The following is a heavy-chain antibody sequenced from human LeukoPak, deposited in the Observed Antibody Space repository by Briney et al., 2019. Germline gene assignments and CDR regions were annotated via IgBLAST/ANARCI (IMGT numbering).Heavy chain of an antibody. CDR2: INPSGDST. J-gene: IGHJ4*02. V-gene: IGHV1-46*01. CDR1: GYTFTSYY. D-gene: IGHD1-1*01. Sequence: ASVKVSCKASGYTFTSYYMHWVRQAPGQGLEWMGIINPSGDSTNCAQKFQGRVTMTRDTSTSTVYMELSSLRSEDTAVYYCATAHYSATGDYWGQGTLVTVSS. CDR3: ATAHYSATGDY.